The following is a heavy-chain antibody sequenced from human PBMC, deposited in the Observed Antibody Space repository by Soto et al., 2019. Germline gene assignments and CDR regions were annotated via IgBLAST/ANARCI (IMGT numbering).Heavy chain of an antibody. Sequence: ASVKVSCKASGGTFSSYAISWVRQAPGQGLEWMGGIIPIFGTANYAQKFQGRVTITADESTSTAYMELSSLRSEDTAVYYCARDLSGWHHTPFDPWGQGTLVTVSS. V-gene: IGHV1-69*13. CDR2: IIPIFGTA. CDR3: ARDLSGWHHTPFDP. J-gene: IGHJ5*02. CDR1: GGTFSSYA. D-gene: IGHD6-19*01.